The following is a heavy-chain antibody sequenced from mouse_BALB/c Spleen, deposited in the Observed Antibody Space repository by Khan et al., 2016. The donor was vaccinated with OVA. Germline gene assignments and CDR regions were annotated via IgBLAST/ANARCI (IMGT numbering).Heavy chain of an antibody. CDR3: ARDGIDY. CDR2: INPTSGYT. J-gene: IGHJ2*01. D-gene: IGHD2-3*01. V-gene: IGHV1-7*01. CDR1: GYTFTSYW. Sequence: QVQLQQSGAELAKPGASVKMSCTASGYTFTSYWMHWIKQRPGQGLEWIGYINPTSGYTDYNQKFKDKATLTADKSSSTAYMQLSSLTSDDSAVYYYARDGIDYWGQGTALTVSS.